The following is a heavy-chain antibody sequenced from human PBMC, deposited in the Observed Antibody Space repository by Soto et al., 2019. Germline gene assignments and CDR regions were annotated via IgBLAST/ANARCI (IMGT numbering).Heavy chain of an antibody. CDR2: ISGSGGST. J-gene: IGHJ6*02. CDR3: AKVNLGGKRGSWYYYYGMDV. Sequence: EVQLLESGGGLVQPGGSLRLSCAASGFTFSSYAMSWVRQAPGKGLEWVSAISGSGGSTYYADSVKGRFTISRDNSKNTLYLQMNSLRAEDTAVYYCAKVNLGGKRGSWYYYYGMDVCGQGTTVTVSS. D-gene: IGHD2-15*01. CDR1: GFTFSSYA. V-gene: IGHV3-23*01.